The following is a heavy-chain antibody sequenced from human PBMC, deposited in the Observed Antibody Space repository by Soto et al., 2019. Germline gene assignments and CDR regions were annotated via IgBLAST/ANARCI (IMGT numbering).Heavy chain of an antibody. J-gene: IGHJ6*02. CDR2: IWYDGSNK. CDR3: ARDLWYNWNYVGGMDV. CDR1: GFTFSSYG. V-gene: IGHV3-33*01. D-gene: IGHD1-7*01. Sequence: PWGSLRLSCAASGFTFSSYGMHWVRQAPGKGLEWVAVIWYDGSNKYYADSVKGRFTISRDNSKNTLYLQMNSLRAEDTAVYYCARDLWYNWNYVGGMDVWGQGTTVTVSS.